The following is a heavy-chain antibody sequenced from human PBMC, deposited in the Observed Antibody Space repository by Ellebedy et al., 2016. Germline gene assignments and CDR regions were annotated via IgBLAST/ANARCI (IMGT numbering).Heavy chain of an antibody. CDR1: GYTFSRYG. CDR2: ISGYNGNT. CDR3: ARGSSMPGVARLAFHL. D-gene: IGHD2/OR15-2a*01. J-gene: IGHJ3*01. Sequence: ASVKVSCXASGYTFSRYGINWVRQAPGQGLEWMGWISGYNGNTKYVQKFQGRVTMTTDTSTTTAYLELKSLTSDDTAVYYCARGSSMPGVARLAFHLWGQGTVVTVSS. V-gene: IGHV1-18*01.